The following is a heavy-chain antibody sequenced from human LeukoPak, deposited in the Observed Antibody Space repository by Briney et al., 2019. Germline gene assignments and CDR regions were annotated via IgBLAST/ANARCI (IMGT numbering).Heavy chain of an antibody. CDR2: INPNTGGT. V-gene: IGHV1-2*02. Sequence: ASVKVSCKASGYYFTGYYMHWVRQAPGQGLEWMGWINPNTGGTNYAQKFQGRVTMTRVTSNNTAHIELSSLTSDDTAVYYCARPKAAAGTIGAFDIWGQGTVVTVSS. D-gene: IGHD6-13*01. J-gene: IGHJ3*02. CDR1: GYYFTGYY. CDR3: ARPKAAAGTIGAFDI.